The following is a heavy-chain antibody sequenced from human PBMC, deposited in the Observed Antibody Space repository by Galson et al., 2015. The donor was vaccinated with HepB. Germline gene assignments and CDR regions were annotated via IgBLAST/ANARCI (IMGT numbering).Heavy chain of an antibody. D-gene: IGHD3-22*01. J-gene: IGHJ4*02. V-gene: IGHV3-11*01. CDR1: GFTFSDYY. Sequence: SLRLSCAASGFTFSDYYMSWIRQAPGKGLEWVSYVSSSGTTKYYADSVKGRFTISRDNSENTLYLQMNSLRAEDTAVYYCAKGLGYDSRGGDYWGQGTLVTVSS. CDR2: VSSSGTTK. CDR3: AKGLGYDSRGGDY.